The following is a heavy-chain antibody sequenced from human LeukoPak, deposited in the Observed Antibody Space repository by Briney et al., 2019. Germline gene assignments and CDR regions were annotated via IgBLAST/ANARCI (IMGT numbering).Heavy chain of an antibody. Sequence: GGSLRLSCAASGFTFSSYGMPWVRQAPGKGLEWVAFIRYDGSNEYYADSVKGRFTISRDNSKNTLYLQMNSLRAEDTAVYYCAKLGDSSGPRDYWGQGTLVTVSS. J-gene: IGHJ4*02. D-gene: IGHD3-22*01. CDR3: AKLGDSSGPRDY. CDR1: GFTFSSYG. CDR2: IRYDGSNE. V-gene: IGHV3-30*02.